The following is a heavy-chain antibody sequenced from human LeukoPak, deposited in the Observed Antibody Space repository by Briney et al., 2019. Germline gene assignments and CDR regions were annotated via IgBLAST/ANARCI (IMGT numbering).Heavy chain of an antibody. CDR1: GFTFSSYS. J-gene: IGHJ4*02. CDR2: ISSSISTI. V-gene: IGHV3-48*01. Sequence: GGSLRLSCAASGFTFSSYSMNWVRQAPGKGLEWVSYISSSISTIYYADSVKGRFTISRDNAKNSLYLQMNSLRAEDTAVYYCARGIAAAEASDYWGQGTLVTVSS. CDR3: ARGIAAAEASDY. D-gene: IGHD6-13*01.